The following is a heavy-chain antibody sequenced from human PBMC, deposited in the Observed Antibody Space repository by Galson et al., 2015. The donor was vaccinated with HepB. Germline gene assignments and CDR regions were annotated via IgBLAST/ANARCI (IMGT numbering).Heavy chain of an antibody. CDR1: GYSFTSYW. V-gene: IGHV5-10-1*01. D-gene: IGHD1-26*01. CDR2: IDPSDSYT. J-gene: IGHJ5*02. Sequence: QSGAEVKKPGESLRISCKGSGYSFTSYWISWVRQMPGKGLEWMGRIDPSDSYTNYSPSFQGHVTISADKSISTAYLQWSSLKASDTAMYYCARGSGSYYDLSGWFDPWGQGTLVTVSS. CDR3: ARGSGSYYDLSGWFDP.